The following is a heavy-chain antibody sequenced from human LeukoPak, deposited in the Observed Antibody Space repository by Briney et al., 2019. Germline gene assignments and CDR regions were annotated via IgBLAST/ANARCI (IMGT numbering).Heavy chain of an antibody. D-gene: IGHD1-20*01. Sequence: ASVKVSCKASGYTFTGYYMHWVRQAPGQGLEWMGWINPNSGGTNYAQKFQGRVTMTRDTSISTAYMELSRLRSDDTAVYYGARAKGLYNWKWGTAFDYWGLGTLVTVSS. J-gene: IGHJ4*02. V-gene: IGHV1-2*02. CDR2: INPNSGGT. CDR3: ARAKGLYNWKWGTAFDY. CDR1: GYTFTGYY.